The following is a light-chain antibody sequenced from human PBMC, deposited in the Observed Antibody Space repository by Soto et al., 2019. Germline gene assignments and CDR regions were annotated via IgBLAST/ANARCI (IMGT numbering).Light chain of an antibody. Sequence: EIVLTQSPGTLSLAPGERVTLSCRASQSIDSSYLGWYQQNPGQAPRLLVFAASYRATGIPDRFSGSGSGTDFTLTITRLEPEDFAVYYCQQYGSSPLAFGGGTRVEIK. CDR1: QSIDSSY. J-gene: IGKJ4*01. CDR2: AAS. V-gene: IGKV3-20*01. CDR3: QQYGSSPLA.